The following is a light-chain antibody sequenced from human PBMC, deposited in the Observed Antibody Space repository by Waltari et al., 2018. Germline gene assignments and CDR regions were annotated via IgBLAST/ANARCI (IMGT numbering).Light chain of an antibody. Sequence: IVLTQSPGTLSVFPGERVTLSCRASQSVGRYLAWYQQRPGQAPRLLIYDISTRATGVPARFSGRGSGTDFTLTISSPEPEDSAVYYCQQRSVWPPVTFGPGTRLEIK. CDR2: DIS. CDR1: QSVGRY. J-gene: IGKJ5*01. CDR3: QQRSVWPPVT. V-gene: IGKV3-11*01.